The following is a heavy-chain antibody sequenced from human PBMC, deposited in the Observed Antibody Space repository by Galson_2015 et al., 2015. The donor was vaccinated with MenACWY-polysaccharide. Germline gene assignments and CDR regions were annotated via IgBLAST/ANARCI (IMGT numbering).Heavy chain of an antibody. CDR2: INVGNGVA. CDR1: GYIFSRYT. Sequence: SVKVSCKASGYIFSRYTIHWMRQAPGQRLEWMGWINVGNGVAKYSQKFQGRVTITRDTSANTAYMEVGSLRSEDTGVYFCAQLGTGTTKVFDNWGQGTLVSVSS. CDR3: AQLGTGTTKVFDN. D-gene: IGHD4-17*01. J-gene: IGHJ4*02. V-gene: IGHV1-3*01.